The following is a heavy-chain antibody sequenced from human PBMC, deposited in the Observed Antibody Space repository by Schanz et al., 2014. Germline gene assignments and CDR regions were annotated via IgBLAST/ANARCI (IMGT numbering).Heavy chain of an antibody. D-gene: IGHD2-15*01. CDR3: AKGSVVVVAATLTFDY. CDR2: ISGSGGST. J-gene: IGHJ4*02. Sequence: EVQLVESGGGLVQPGGSLRLSCAASGFTFSSYAMSWVRQAPGKGLEWVSAISGSGGSTYYADSVKGRFTISRDNSKNTLSLQTNSLRAEDTAVYYCAKGSVVVVAATLTFDYWGQGTLVTVSS. CDR1: GFTFSSYA. V-gene: IGHV3-23*04.